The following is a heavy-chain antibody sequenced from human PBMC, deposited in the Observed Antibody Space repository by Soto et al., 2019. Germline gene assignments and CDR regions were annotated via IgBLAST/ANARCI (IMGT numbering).Heavy chain of an antibody. D-gene: IGHD3-3*01. CDR2: IYPGDSDT. Sequence: PGESLKISCKGSGYSFTSYWIGWVRQMPGKGLEWMGIIYPGDSDTRYSPSFQGQVTISADKSISTAYLQWSSLKASDTAMYYCARQGKYYDFWSGYKTYGMDVWGQGTTVTVSS. CDR1: GYSFTSYW. J-gene: IGHJ6*02. CDR3: ARQGKYYDFWSGYKTYGMDV. V-gene: IGHV5-51*01.